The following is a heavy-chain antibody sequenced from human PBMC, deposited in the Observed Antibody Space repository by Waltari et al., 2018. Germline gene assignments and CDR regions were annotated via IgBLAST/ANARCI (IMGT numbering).Heavy chain of an antibody. J-gene: IGHJ6*02. CDR2: TDTSGNT. V-gene: IGHV4-61*02. CDR3: AREIYGDYNYYYYYGMDV. D-gene: IGHD4-17*01. CDR1: GGSLSSGRYS. Sequence: QVQLQESGPGLVKPSQTLSLHCTVPGGSLSSGRYSCGWIRQPAGKGLVLMGRTDTSGNTNNNPSLKGRVTISVDTSKNQFSLKLSSVTAADTAVYYCAREIYGDYNYYYYYGMDVWGQGTTVTVSS.